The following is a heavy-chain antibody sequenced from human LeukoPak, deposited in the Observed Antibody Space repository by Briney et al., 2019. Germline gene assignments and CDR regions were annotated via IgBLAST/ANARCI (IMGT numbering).Heavy chain of an antibody. CDR1: GFTFNDFS. Sequence: PGGSLRLSCAASGFTFNDFSIHWVRQAPGKGLEWVSLIFSHGETSYADSVKGRFTISRDNSKNTLYLQMNGLRVEDTAVYYCARDPPAVSINTYAWGQGTLVTVSS. D-gene: IGHD2-8*01. J-gene: IGHJ4*02. CDR2: IFSHGET. CDR3: ARDPPAVSINTYA. V-gene: IGHV3-66*01.